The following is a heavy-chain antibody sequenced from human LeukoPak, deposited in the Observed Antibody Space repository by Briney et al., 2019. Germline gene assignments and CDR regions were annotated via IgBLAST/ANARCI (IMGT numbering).Heavy chain of an antibody. D-gene: IGHD5-12*01. Sequence: PGGSLRLSCVASGFTFDDYGMSWVRQAPGKGQEWVSGINWNGDTTGYADSVKGRFTISRDNSKNSLYLQMNRLRAEDTALCYCARRVATLDYYYYMDVWGKGTTVTVSS. CDR3: ARRVATLDYYYYMDV. CDR1: GFTFDDYG. V-gene: IGHV3-20*04. J-gene: IGHJ6*03. CDR2: INWNGDTT.